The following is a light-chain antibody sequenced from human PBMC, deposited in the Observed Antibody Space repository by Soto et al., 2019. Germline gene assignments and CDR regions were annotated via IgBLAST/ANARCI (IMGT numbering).Light chain of an antibody. Sequence: DLPMTQSPSSLSASVGDRVTITCRPSQSIDNFLNWYQQKPGKAPNLLIYAASSLQSGVSSRFSGSGSGTDFTLTISSLQPEDSATYYCQQSYSLPYTFGQGTKVEIK. V-gene: IGKV1-39*01. J-gene: IGKJ2*01. CDR1: QSIDNF. CDR2: AAS. CDR3: QQSYSLPYT.